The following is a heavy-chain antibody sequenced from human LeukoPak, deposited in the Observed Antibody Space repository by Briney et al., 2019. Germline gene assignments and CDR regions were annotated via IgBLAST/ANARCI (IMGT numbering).Heavy chain of an antibody. D-gene: IGHD1-26*01. J-gene: IGHJ4*02. V-gene: IGHV3-74*01. Sequence: GGSLRLSCAASGFTFSSYWMHWVRQAPGKGLVWVSRIKPDGSSTAYADSVKCRFTISRDNAKNTLYLQMNSLRAEDTAVYYCARGIVGATTIYYWGQGTLVTVSS. CDR1: GFTFSSYW. CDR2: IKPDGSST. CDR3: ARGIVGATTIYY.